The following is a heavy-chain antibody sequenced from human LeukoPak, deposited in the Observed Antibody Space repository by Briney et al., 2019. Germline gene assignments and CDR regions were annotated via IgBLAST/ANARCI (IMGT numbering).Heavy chain of an antibody. J-gene: IGHJ4*02. CDR2: VSSSGGTI. D-gene: IGHD1-26*01. Sequence: PLRSSCADFGFTSSSYVMNWVRQAPGKGLDWVSYVSSSGGTIYYADSVKGRFTMSRDNDKSSLYLQMNRLRAEDTDVYFCAGGRYHNYWGQGTLVTVSS. CDR1: GFTSSSYV. CDR3: AGGRYHNY. V-gene: IGHV3-48*03.